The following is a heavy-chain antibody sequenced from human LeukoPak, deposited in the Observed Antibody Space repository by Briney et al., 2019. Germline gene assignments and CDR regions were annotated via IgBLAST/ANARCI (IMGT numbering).Heavy chain of an antibody. Sequence: GASVNVSCKASGYTFTSYDINWVRQATGQGLEWMGWMNPNSGNTGYAQKFQGRVTMTRNTSISTAYMELSSLRSEDTAVYYCARGLTYYDMLTGYDDHYYGMDGWGQGTTVTVSS. J-gene: IGHJ6*02. CDR3: ARGLTYYDMLTGYDDHYYGMDG. CDR1: GYTFTSYD. V-gene: IGHV1-8*01. CDR2: MNPNSGNT. D-gene: IGHD3-9*01.